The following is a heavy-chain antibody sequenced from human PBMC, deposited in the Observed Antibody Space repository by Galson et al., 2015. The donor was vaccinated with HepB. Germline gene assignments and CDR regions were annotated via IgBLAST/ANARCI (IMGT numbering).Heavy chain of an antibody. CDR2: ICGSGGGT. CDR1: GFTFSIYA. J-gene: IGHJ2*01. V-gene: IGHV3-23*01. Sequence: SLRLSCAASGFTFSIYAMSWVRQAPGKGLEWVSAICGSGGGTYYADAVKGRFTISSDNAKNTLYLQMNSMRAEDTDLYYCARDVAGGDPHYWYFDLWGRGTLVTVSS. CDR3: ARDVAGGDPHYWYFDL. D-gene: IGHD2-21*02.